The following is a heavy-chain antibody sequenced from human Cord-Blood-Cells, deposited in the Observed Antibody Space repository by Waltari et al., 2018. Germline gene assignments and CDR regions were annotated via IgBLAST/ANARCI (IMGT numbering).Heavy chain of an antibody. J-gene: IGHJ3*02. V-gene: IGHV3-48*03. Sequence: EVQLVESGGGLVQPGGSLRLSCAASGFTFSSYEMNWVRQAPGKGLEWVSYISSSGSTIYYADSVKGRFTISRDNAKNSLYLQMNSLRAEDTAVYYCAGLTNWGSLYDAFDIWGQGTMVTVSS. CDR1: GFTFSSYE. CDR2: ISSSGSTI. D-gene: IGHD7-27*01. CDR3: AGLTNWGSLYDAFDI.